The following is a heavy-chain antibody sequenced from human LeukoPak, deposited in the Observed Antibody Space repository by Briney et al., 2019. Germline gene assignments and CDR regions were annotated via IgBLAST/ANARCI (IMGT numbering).Heavy chain of an antibody. Sequence: ASVKVSCKAPGYTFTSYDINWVRQATGQGLEWMGWMNPNSGNTGYAQKFQGRVTMTRNTSISTAYMELSSLRSEDTAVYYCARGGGVGYSSSSEGFDYWGQGTLVTVSS. D-gene: IGHD6-6*01. CDR1: GYTFTSYD. J-gene: IGHJ4*02. V-gene: IGHV1-8*01. CDR2: MNPNSGNT. CDR3: ARGGGVGYSSSSEGFDY.